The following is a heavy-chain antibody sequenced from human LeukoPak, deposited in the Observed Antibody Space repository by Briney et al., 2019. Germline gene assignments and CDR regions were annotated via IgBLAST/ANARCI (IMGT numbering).Heavy chain of an antibody. CDR1: GGSISSGSYY. CDR2: IYTSGST. V-gene: IGHV4-61*02. CDR3: ARSGNDDSSGYYPY. D-gene: IGHD3-22*01. J-gene: IGHJ4*02. Sequence: SETLSLTCTVSGGSISSGSYYWSWIRQPAGKGLEWIGRIYTSGSTNYNPSLKSRVTISVDTSKNQFSLKLSSVTAADTAVYYCARSGNDDSSGYYPYWGQGTLVTVSS.